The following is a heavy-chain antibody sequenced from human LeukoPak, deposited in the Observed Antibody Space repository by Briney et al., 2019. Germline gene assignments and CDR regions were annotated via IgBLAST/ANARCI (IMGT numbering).Heavy chain of an antibody. CDR1: GGSISSGDYY. J-gene: IGHJ4*02. V-gene: IGHV4-30-4*02. Sequence: SETLSLTCTVSGGSISSGDYYWSWIRQPPGKGLEWIGYIYYSGSTYYNPSLKSRVTISVDTSKNQFSLKLSSVTAADTAVYYCARPFGTSSGFDYWGQGILVTVSS. CDR3: ARPFGTSSGFDY. D-gene: IGHD6-6*01. CDR2: IYYSGST.